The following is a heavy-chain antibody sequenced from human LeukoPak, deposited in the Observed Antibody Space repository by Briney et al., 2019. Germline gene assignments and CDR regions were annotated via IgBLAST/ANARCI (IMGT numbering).Heavy chain of an antibody. CDR2: INHSGST. CDR1: GGSFSGYY. Sequence: PSETLSLTCAVYGGSFSGYYWSWIRQPPGKGPEWIGEINHSGSTNYNPSLKSRVTMSVDTSKNQFSLKLSSVTAADTAVYYCARGLIREDYYYYGMDVWGQGTTVTVSS. J-gene: IGHJ6*02. CDR3: ARGLIREDYYYYGMDV. V-gene: IGHV4-34*01.